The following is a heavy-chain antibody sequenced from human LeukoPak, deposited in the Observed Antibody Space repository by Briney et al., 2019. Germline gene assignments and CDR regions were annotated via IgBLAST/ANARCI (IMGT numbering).Heavy chain of an antibody. V-gene: IGHV4-39*07. CDR1: GGSISGSSYY. D-gene: IGHD5-24*01. Sequence: PSETLSLTCTVSGGSISGSSYYWGWIRQPPGKGLEWIGSIYYSGSTYYNPSLKSRVTISVDTSKNQFSLKLSSVTAADTAVYYCARERRDGYITYYYYYMDVWGKGTTVTVSS. CDR2: IYYSGST. J-gene: IGHJ6*03. CDR3: ARERRDGYITYYYYYMDV.